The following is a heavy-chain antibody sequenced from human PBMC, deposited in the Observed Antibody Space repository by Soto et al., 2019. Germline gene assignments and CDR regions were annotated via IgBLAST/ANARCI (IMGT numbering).Heavy chain of an antibody. D-gene: IGHD6-13*01. V-gene: IGHV4-30-4*01. CDR1: GGSISSGDYY. CDR2: IYYSGST. Sequence: SETLSLTCTVSGGSISSGDYYWSWIRQPPGKGLEWIGYIYYSGSTYYNPSLKSRVTISVDTPKNQFSLKLSSVTAADTAVYYCVRLQYSSSWYSFDYWGQGTLVTVSS. CDR3: VRLQYSSSWYSFDY. J-gene: IGHJ4*02.